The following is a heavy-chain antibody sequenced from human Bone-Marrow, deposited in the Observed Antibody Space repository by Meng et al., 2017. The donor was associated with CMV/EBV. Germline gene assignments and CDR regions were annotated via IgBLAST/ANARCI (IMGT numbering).Heavy chain of an antibody. CDR2: IRYDGSNN. J-gene: IGHJ4*02. D-gene: IGHD3-3*01. Sequence: GESLKIPCATFGFTFSIFGMHWVRQASGKGLEWVAFIRYDGSNNYYADSVKGRFTISRDNSKNTLYLQMNRLRAEDKAVYHCAKTYYDFRSGYKGPFDYWGQGTLVSVSS. CDR1: GFTFSIFG. V-gene: IGHV3-30*02. CDR3: AKTYYDFRSGYKGPFDY.